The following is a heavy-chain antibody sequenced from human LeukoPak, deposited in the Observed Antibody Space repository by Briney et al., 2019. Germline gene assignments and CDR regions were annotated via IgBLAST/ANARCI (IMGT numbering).Heavy chain of an antibody. J-gene: IGHJ4*02. CDR1: GFTFSSYS. CDR3: ARDHYYGSGSFNHFDY. CDR2: ISSSSSYI. D-gene: IGHD3-10*01. Sequence: GGSLRLSCAASGFTFSSYSMNWVRQAPGKGLEWVSSISSSSSYIYYADSVKGRFTISRDNAKNSLYLQMNSLRAEDTAVYYCARDHYYGSGSFNHFDYWGQGTLVTVSS. V-gene: IGHV3-21*01.